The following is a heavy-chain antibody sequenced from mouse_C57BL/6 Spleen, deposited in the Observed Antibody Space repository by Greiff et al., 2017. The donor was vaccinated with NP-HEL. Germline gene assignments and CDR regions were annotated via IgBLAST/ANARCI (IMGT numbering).Heavy chain of an antibody. CDR3: ASSGYGHCAVDY. D-gene: IGHD3-2*02. V-gene: IGHV1-64*01. CDR1: GYTFTSYW. CDR2: IHPNSGST. J-gene: IGHJ4*01. Sequence: VQLQQPGAELVKPGASVKLSCKASGYTFTSYWMHWVKQRPGQGLEWIGMIHPNSGSTNYNEKFKSKATVTVDKSSSTAYMQLSSLTSEDAAVDYCASSGYGHCAVDYWGKGTSVTVSS.